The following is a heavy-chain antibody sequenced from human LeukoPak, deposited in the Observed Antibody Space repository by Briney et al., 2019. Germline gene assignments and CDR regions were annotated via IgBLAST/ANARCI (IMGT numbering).Heavy chain of an antibody. CDR2: VSHSGST. Sequence: NPSETLSLTCAVYGGSFSGYYWSWIRQPPGKGLEWIGEVSHSGSTNYNPSLKSRVTISVDTSKNQFSLKLSSVTAADTAVYYCARGKDYGDAGNFDYWGQGTLVTVSS. J-gene: IGHJ4*02. CDR3: ARGKDYGDAGNFDY. CDR1: GGSFSGYY. V-gene: IGHV4-34*01. D-gene: IGHD4-17*01.